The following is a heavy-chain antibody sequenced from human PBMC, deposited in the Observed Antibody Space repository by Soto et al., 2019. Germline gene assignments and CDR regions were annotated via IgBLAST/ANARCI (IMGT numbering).Heavy chain of an antibody. V-gene: IGHV3-33*01. Sequence: QVQLVESGGGVVQPGRSLRLSCAASGFTFSSYGMHWVRQAPGKGLEWVAVIWYDGSNKYYADSVKGRFTISRDNSKNTLSLQMNSLRAEDTAVYYCARDDLIYYDSSGYYSSWYFDLWGRGTLVTVSS. J-gene: IGHJ2*01. CDR3: ARDDLIYYDSSGYYSSWYFDL. CDR1: GFTFSSYG. CDR2: IWYDGSNK. D-gene: IGHD3-22*01.